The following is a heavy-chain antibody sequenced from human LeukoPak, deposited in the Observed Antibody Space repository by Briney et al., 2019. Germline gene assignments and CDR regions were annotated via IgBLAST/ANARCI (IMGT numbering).Heavy chain of an antibody. CDR1: GFTFSSYG. D-gene: IGHD2-2*01. J-gene: IGHJ3*02. CDR2: IRYDGSNK. V-gene: IGHV3-30*02. CDR3: AKDVEGLVVVPVGDAFDI. Sequence: GGSLRLSCAASGFTFSSYGMHWVRQAPGKGLEWVAFIRYDGSNKYYADSVKGRFTISRDNSKNTLYLQMNSLRAEDTAVYYCAKDVEGLVVVPVGDAFDIWGQGTMVTVSS.